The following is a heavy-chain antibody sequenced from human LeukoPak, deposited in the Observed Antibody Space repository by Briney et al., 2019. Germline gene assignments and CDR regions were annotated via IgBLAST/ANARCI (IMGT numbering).Heavy chain of an antibody. Sequence: SETLSLTCTVSGGSFSSYYRSWIRQPPGKGLQCIGYIYTSGSTNYNPSLKSRVTISVDTSKNQFSLKLSSVTAADTAVYYCARSTMTALLDYWGQGTLVTVSS. CDR3: ARSTMTALLDY. J-gene: IGHJ4*02. D-gene: IGHD3-22*01. V-gene: IGHV4-4*09. CDR2: IYTSGST. CDR1: GGSFSSYY.